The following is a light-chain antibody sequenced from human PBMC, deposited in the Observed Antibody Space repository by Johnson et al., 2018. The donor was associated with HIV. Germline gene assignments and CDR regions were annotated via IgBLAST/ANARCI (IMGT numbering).Light chain of an antibody. V-gene: IGLV1-51*01. CDR1: SSNIGNNY. CDR3: GTWDNSLSTGAV. J-gene: IGLJ1*01. Sequence: QSVLTQPPSVSAAPGQKVTISCSGSSSNIGNNYVSWYQQLPGTAPKLLIYDNNKRPSGIPDRFSGSKSGTSATLGIAGLQTGDEADYYCGTWDNSLSTGAVFGTWTKVPVL. CDR2: DNN.